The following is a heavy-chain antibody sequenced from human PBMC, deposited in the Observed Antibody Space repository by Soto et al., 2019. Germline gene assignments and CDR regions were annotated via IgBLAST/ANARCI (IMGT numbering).Heavy chain of an antibody. Sequence: GESLKISCKGSGYSFTTYWIGWVRQMPGKGLECMGIIYPGDSDTRYSPSFQGQVTISADKSISTAYLQWSSLKASDTAMYYCARPRSSSRNYYGMDVWGQGTTVTVSS. CDR1: GYSFTTYW. CDR3: ARPRSSSRNYYGMDV. CDR2: IYPGDSDT. J-gene: IGHJ6*02. V-gene: IGHV5-51*01. D-gene: IGHD6-13*01.